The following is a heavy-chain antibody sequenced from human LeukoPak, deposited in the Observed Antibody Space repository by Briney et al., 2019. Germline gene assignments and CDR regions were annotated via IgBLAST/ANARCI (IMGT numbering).Heavy chain of an antibody. D-gene: IGHD1-14*01. Sequence: PGGSLRLSCAASGFTFSSYSMNWVRQAPGKGLEWVSSISSSSSYIYYADSVKGRFTISRDNAKNSLYLQMNSLRAEDMALYYCAKDKHLYDRTGAFDIWGQGTMVTVSS. J-gene: IGHJ3*02. CDR1: GFTFSSYS. V-gene: IGHV3-21*04. CDR3: AKDKHLYDRTGAFDI. CDR2: ISSSSSYI.